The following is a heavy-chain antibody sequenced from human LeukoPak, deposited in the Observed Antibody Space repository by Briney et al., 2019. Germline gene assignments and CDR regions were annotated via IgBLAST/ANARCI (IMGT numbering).Heavy chain of an antibody. Sequence: PGASVNVSCKASGSTFSSYAISWVRQAPGQGLEWMGGIIPIFGTANYAQKFQGRVTITADESTSTAYMELSSLRSEDTAVYYCARTAIVATIPPDYGDLDHWGQGTLVTVSS. CDR2: IIPIFGTA. J-gene: IGHJ4*02. V-gene: IGHV1-69*13. CDR3: ARTAIVATIPPDYGDLDH. CDR1: GSTFSSYA. D-gene: IGHD5-12*01.